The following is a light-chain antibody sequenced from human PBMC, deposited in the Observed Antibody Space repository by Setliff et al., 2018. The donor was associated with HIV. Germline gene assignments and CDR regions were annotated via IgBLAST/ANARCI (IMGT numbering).Light chain of an antibody. V-gene: IGLV2-14*03. CDR3: SSYTSTSTLFV. CDR2: DVS. J-gene: IGLJ1*01. Sequence: QSALTQPASVSGSPGQSITISCTGTSSDVGGYNYVSWYQQHPGKAPKLRIYDVSNRPSGVSNRFSGSKSGNTASLTISGLQAEDEAYYYCSSYTSTSTLFVFGTGTKVTVL. CDR1: SSDVGGYNY.